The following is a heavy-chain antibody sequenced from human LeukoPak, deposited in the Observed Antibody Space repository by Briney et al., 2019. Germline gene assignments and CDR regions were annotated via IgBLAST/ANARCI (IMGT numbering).Heavy chain of an antibody. CDR3: ARTTYVDTAKGNFDY. J-gene: IGHJ4*02. D-gene: IGHD5-18*01. CDR2: ISYDGSNK. V-gene: IGHV3-30-3*01. CDR1: GFTFSSYA. Sequence: GGSLRLSCAASGFTFSSYAMHWVRQAPGKGLEWVAVISYDGSNKYYADSVKGRFTISRDNSKNTLYLQMNSLRAEDTAVYYCARTTYVDTAKGNFDYWGQGTLVTVSS.